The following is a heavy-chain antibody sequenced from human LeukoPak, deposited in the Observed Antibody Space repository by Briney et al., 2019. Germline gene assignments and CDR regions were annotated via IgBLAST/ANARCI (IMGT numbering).Heavy chain of an antibody. CDR3: AKDSNTFRGEFDY. Sequence: GRSLRLSCAASGFTFSSYAMSWVRQAPGKGLEWVSGISGSGGSTYFADSVKGRFTISRDNSKNTLYLRMISLRAADTAVYYCAKDSNTFRGEFDYWGQGILVTVSS. V-gene: IGHV3-23*01. D-gene: IGHD3-10*01. CDR2: ISGSGGST. J-gene: IGHJ4*02. CDR1: GFTFSSYA.